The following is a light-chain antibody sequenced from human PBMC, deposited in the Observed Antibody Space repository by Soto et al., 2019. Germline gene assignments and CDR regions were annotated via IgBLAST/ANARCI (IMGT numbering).Light chain of an antibody. CDR2: DAS. Sequence: EIVLTQSPATLSLSPGERATLSCMASQSVSSYLAWYQQKPGQAPRLLIYDASNRATGIPARFSGSGSGTDFTLTISSLEPEDFAVYYCQQRSNWLTWTFGQGTKVEIK. CDR1: QSVSSY. CDR3: QQRSNWLTWT. V-gene: IGKV3-11*01. J-gene: IGKJ1*01.